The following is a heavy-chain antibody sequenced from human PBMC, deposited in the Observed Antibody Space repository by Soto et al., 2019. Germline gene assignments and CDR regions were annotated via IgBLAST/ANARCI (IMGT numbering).Heavy chain of an antibody. J-gene: IGHJ6*02. D-gene: IGHD2-2*01. V-gene: IGHV3-23*01. Sequence: GGSLRLSCAGSGFTFSSYAMTLVRQAPGKGLECVSTLSDNGGHTYYADSVKGRFTISRDNSKNTLYLQMNSLRAEDTAVYYCAKDSQSVLVSAARVYGMDVWGQGTTVTVSS. CDR3: AKDSQSVLVSAARVYGMDV. CDR1: GFTFSSYA. CDR2: LSDNGGHT.